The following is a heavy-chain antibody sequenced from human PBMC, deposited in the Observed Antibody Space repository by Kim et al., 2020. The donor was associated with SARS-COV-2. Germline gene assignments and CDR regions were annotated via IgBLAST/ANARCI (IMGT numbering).Heavy chain of an antibody. J-gene: IGHJ4*02. CDR2: IYSSGST. CDR1: GGSLTTYY. V-gene: IGHV4-4*07. D-gene: IGHD2-21*02. Sequence: SETLSLTCAVSGGSLTTYYWSWIRQPAGKGLEWIGRIYSSGSTNYNPSLGSRVTMSVDTSKNQFSLKLSSVTAADTAVYFCARENCGGDCYIFDYWGQGTLVTVSS. CDR3: ARENCGGDCYIFDY.